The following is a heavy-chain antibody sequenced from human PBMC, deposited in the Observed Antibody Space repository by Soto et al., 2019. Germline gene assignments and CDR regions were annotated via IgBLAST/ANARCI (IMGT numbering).Heavy chain of an antibody. V-gene: IGHV3-15*01. CDR2: IKSKTDGGTT. CDR3: TTDPSPYSGYDHWGY. CDR1: GFTFSNAW. Sequence: PGGSLRLSCAASGFTFSNAWMSWVRQAPGKGLEWVGRIKSKTDGGTTDYAAPVKGRFTISRDDSKNTLYLQMNSLKTEDTAVYYCTTDPSPYSGYDHWGYWGQGTLVTVSS. J-gene: IGHJ4*02. D-gene: IGHD5-12*01.